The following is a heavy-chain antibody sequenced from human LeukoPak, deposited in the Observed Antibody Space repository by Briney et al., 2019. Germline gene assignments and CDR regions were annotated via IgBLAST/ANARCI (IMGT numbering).Heavy chain of an antibody. CDR2: IIPIFGTA. CDR3: AREPYSSSWYVDY. V-gene: IGHV1-69*05. Sequence: ASVKVSCKASGGTFSSYAISWLRQAPGQGLEWMGRIIPIFGTANYAQKFQGRVTITTDESTSTAYMELSSLRSEDTAAYYCAREPYSSSWYVDYWGQGTLVTVSS. D-gene: IGHD6-13*01. CDR1: GGTFSSYA. J-gene: IGHJ4*02.